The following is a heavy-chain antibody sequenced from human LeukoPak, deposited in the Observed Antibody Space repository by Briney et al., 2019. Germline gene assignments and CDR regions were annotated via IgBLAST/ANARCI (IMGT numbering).Heavy chain of an antibody. CDR3: ARDDYDYVFNFGY. V-gene: IGHV3-48*01. J-gene: IGHJ4*02. D-gene: IGHD3-16*01. CDR1: GFTFSSYS. CDR2: ISSSSSTI. Sequence: GGSLRLSCAASGFTFSSYSMNWVRQAPGKGLEWVSYISSSSSTIYYADSVKGRFTISRDNAKNSLYLQMNSLRAEDTAVYYCARDDYDYVFNFGYWGQGTLVTVSS.